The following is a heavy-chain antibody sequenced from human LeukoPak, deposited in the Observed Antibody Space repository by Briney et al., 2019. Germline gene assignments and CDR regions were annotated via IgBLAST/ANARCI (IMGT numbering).Heavy chain of an antibody. CDR1: GGTFSNDV. J-gene: IGHJ4*02. CDR2: IIPILGMA. Sequence: ASVKVSCKASGGTFSNDVIHWVRQAPGQGLEWMGRIIPILGMAHYAQKFQGRVTFTADKSTSTAYMDLSSLRSEDTAIYYCARENSWELLTAFDYWGQGTLVTVSS. D-gene: IGHD1-26*01. V-gene: IGHV1-69*04. CDR3: ARENSWELLTAFDY.